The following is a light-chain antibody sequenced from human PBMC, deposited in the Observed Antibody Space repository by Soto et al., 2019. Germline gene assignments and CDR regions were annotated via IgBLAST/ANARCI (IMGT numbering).Light chain of an antibody. J-gene: IGKJ1*01. Sequence: IVLTQSPATLSLSPWERATLSCRASQSVSSYLAWYQQKPGQAPRLLIYGASSRATGIPDRFSGSGSGTDFTLTISRLEPEDFAVYYCQQYGSSPRTFGQGTK. CDR3: QQYGSSPRT. V-gene: IGKV3-20*01. CDR2: GAS. CDR1: QSVSSY.